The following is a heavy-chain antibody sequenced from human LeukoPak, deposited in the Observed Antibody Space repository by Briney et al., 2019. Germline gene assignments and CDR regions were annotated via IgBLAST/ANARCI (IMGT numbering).Heavy chain of an antibody. CDR2: ISSSSSTI. V-gene: IGHV3-48*02. D-gene: IGHD6-13*01. CDR3: ARGPMYSSRFAGDY. J-gene: IGHJ4*02. CDR1: GFTFSSYS. Sequence: GGSLRLSCAASGFTFSSYSINWVRQAPGRGLEWVSYISSSSSTIYYADSVKGRFTISRDNAKNSLYLQMNSLRDEDTAVYYCARGPMYSSRFAGDYWGQGTLVTVSS.